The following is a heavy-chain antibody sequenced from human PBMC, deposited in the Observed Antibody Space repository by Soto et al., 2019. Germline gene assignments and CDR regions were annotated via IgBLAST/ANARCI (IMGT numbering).Heavy chain of an antibody. CDR2: INHSGST. CDR3: ARGTRLPRDSSGYYYVRGGVNWFDP. CDR1: GGSFSGYY. D-gene: IGHD3-22*01. V-gene: IGHV4-34*01. Sequence: SETLSLTCAVYGGSFSGYYWSWIRQPPGKGLEWIGEINHSGSTNYNPSLKSRVTISVDTSKNQFSLKLSSVTAADTAVYYCARGTRLPRDSSGYYYVRGGVNWFDPWGQGTLVTVSS. J-gene: IGHJ5*02.